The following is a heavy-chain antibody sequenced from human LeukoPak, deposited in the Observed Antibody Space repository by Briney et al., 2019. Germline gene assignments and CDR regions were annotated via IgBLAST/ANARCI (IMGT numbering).Heavy chain of an antibody. CDR2: ISSSSSYI. D-gene: IGHD1-1*01. CDR3: AVPIGTTGTTGY. J-gene: IGHJ4*02. CDR1: GFTFNDAW. V-gene: IGHV3-21*01. Sequence: GGSLRLSCAASGFTFNDAWMTWVRQAPGKGLEWVSSISSSSSYIYYADSVKGRFTISRDNAKNSLYLQMNSLRAEDTAVYYCAVPIGTTGTTGYWGQGTLVTVSS.